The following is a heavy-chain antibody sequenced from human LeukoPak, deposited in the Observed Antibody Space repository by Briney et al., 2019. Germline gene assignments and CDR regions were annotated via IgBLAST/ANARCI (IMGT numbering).Heavy chain of an antibody. Sequence: GGSLRLSRAASGFTLSDYYMNWIRQAPGKGLEWVSYISSSDSYTNYADSVKGRFTISRDNAKNSLYLQMISLRAEDTAVYYCARDMNSDYWGQGTLVTVSS. J-gene: IGHJ4*02. CDR2: ISSSDSYT. CDR1: GFTLSDYY. CDR3: ARDMNSDY. D-gene: IGHD1-7*01. V-gene: IGHV3-11*05.